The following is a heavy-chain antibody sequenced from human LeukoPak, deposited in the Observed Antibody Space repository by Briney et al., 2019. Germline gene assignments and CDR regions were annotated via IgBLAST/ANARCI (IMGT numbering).Heavy chain of an antibody. Sequence: SETLSLTCTVSGDSISGYYWSWIRQPPGKRLEWIAYIYYSGSTNYNPSLKSRVTISVDTSKTQFSLKLSSLTAADTAVYYCARLLGSSNWFDPWGQGTLVTVSS. D-gene: IGHD6-6*01. J-gene: IGHJ5*02. V-gene: IGHV4-59*08. CDR1: GDSISGYY. CDR2: IYYSGST. CDR3: ARLLGSSNWFDP.